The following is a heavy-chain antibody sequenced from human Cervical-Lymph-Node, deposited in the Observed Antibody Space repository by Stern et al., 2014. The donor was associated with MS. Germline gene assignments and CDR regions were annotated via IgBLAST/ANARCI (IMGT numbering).Heavy chain of an antibody. CDR1: GGSISSGSYY. V-gene: IGHV4-61*02. J-gene: IGHJ6*02. D-gene: IGHD5-18*01. CDR2: VYTRGNL. CDR3: ARASLQLSYYYVMDV. Sequence: QLQLQESGPGLVKPSQTLSLTCTVSGGSISSGSYYWSWIRQPAGQGLEWIGRVYTRGNLDSNPSHKGRLATSVGTPNKPFPLTLSPVTAADTAVYYCARASLQLSYYYVMDVWGQGTTVTVSS.